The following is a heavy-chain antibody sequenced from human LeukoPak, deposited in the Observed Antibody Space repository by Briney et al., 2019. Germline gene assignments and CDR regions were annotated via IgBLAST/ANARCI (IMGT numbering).Heavy chain of an antibody. CDR1: GGSISSVGHY. D-gene: IGHD3-22*01. V-gene: IGHV4-39*07. CDR3: VREIIHCYDSSGYYDC. CDR2: IYYSGST. Sequence: SETLSLTCTVSGGSISSVGHYWGWIRQPPGKGLEWIGNIYYSGSTYYNPSVESRVTISVDTSKNQFSLKVTSVTAADTAVYYCVREIIHCYDSSGYYDCWGQGTLVTVSS. J-gene: IGHJ4*02.